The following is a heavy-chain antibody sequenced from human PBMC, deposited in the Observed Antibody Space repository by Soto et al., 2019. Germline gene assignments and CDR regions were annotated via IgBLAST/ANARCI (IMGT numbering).Heavy chain of an antibody. CDR3: TRVGGYYGDYPNFDY. J-gene: IGHJ4*02. V-gene: IGHV4-59*01. CDR2: MYYSGST. D-gene: IGHD4-17*01. Sequence: LSLTCTVSGGTISNYYWSWIRQPPGKGLEWMGYMYYSGSTKYNPSLKSRVTISVGTSNNQFFLKLNSVTAADTAVYFCTRVGGYYGDYPNFDYWGRGTLVTVSS. CDR1: GGTISNYY.